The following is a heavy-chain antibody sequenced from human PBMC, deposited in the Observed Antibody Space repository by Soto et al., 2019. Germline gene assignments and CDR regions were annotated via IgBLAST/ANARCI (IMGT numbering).Heavy chain of an antibody. CDR2: IIPIFGTA. D-gene: IGHD2-2*01. J-gene: IGHJ6*02. CDR3: ARVSVVVPAARWLSYYGRDV. CDR1: GGTFSSYA. V-gene: IGHV1-69*01. Sequence: QVQLVQSGAEVKKPGSSVKVSCKASGGTFSSYAISWVRQAPGHGLEWMGGIIPIFGTANYAQQFQGRVTITADESTSTDYMEVSSLRSEDTAVYYCARVSVVVPAARWLSYYGRDVWGQGTTVTVSS.